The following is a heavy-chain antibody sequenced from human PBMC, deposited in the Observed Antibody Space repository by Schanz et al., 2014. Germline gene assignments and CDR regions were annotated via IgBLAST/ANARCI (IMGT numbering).Heavy chain of an antibody. Sequence: QVQLQESGPGLVRPSETLSLTCTVSGVSISSFYWSWIRQSPGQGLEYFGYIYGGGSTSYNPSFKCRVTRTFDRSRNAFSRKLSPETAADTAVYYCTRMSLRRGDYGGLDVWGQGTTVAVSS. J-gene: IGHJ6*02. V-gene: IGHV4-59*08. CDR2: IYGGGST. CDR3: TRMSLRRGDYGGLDV. D-gene: IGHD3-10*01. CDR1: GVSISSFY.